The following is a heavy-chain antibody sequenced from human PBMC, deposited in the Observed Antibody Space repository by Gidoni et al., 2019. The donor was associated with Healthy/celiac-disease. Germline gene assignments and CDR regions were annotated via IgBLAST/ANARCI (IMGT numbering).Heavy chain of an antibody. CDR2: IIPIFGTA. CDR3: ARSNLYYYGSGTPNWFDP. D-gene: IGHD3-10*01. J-gene: IGHJ5*02. CDR1: GGTFSSYA. Sequence: QVQLVQSGAEVKKPGSSVKVSGKASGGTFSSYAISWVRQAPGQGLEWMGGIIPIFGTANYAQKFQGRVTITADESTSTAYMELSSLRSEDTAVYYCARSNLYYYGSGTPNWFDPWGQGTLVTVSS. V-gene: IGHV1-69*01.